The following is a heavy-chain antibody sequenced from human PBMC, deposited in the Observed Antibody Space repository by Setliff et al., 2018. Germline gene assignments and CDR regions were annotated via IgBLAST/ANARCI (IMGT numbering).Heavy chain of an antibody. J-gene: IGHJ4*02. CDR3: ARGQDSGSWIIDG. V-gene: IGHV1-3*04. Sequence: GASVKVSCKASGYTFNFYGMHWVRQAPGQRPEWMGWINTDSGNTRYSQKFLGRVTIARDTSASTAYMELSSLRSEDTAIYFCARGQDSGSWIIDGWGQGTLVTVSS. CDR1: GYTFNFYG. D-gene: IGHD1-26*01. CDR2: INTDSGNT.